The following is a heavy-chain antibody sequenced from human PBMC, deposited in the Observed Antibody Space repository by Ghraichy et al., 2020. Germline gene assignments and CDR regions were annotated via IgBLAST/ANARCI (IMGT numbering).Heavy chain of an antibody. D-gene: IGHD6-19*01. V-gene: IGHV3-53*04. CDR2: IYSGGST. Sequence: GESLNISCAASGFTVSSNYMSWVRQAPGKGLEWVSVIYSGGSTYYADSVKGRFTISRHNSKNTLYLQMNSLRAEDTAVYYCARVSRIAVNYYYYGMDVWGQGTTVTVSS. J-gene: IGHJ6*02. CDR3: ARVSRIAVNYYYYGMDV. CDR1: GFTVSSNY.